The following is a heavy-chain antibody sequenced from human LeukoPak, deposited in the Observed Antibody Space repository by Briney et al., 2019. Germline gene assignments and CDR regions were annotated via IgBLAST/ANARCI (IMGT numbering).Heavy chain of an antibody. CDR3: ATPLDSRDSRGFHQGGD. D-gene: IGHD3-22*01. V-gene: IGHV3-7*03. CDR2: IKEDGSKK. CDR1: GFTFSGHW. Sequence: GGSLRLSCAASGFTFSGHWMTWVRRAPGKGLEWVANIKEDGSKKNYVDSVKGRFTISRDNAKASLYLQMTSLRAEDTAIYYCATPLDSRDSRGFHQGGDGGQGTLVTVSS. J-gene: IGHJ4*02.